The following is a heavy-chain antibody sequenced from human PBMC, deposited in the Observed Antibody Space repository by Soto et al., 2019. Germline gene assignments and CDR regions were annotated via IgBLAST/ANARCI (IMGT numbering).Heavy chain of an antibody. V-gene: IGHV3-23*01. D-gene: IGHD3-22*01. CDR2: ISGSGGST. CDR3: AKEGRSSGYETDVVY. CDR1: GFTFRNSA. J-gene: IGHJ4*02. Sequence: GGSLRLSCAASGFTFRNSALHWVRQAPGKGLEWVSAISGSGGSTYYADSVKGRFTISRDNSKNTLYLQMNSLRAEDTAVYYCAKEGRSSGYETDVVYWGQGTLVTVSS.